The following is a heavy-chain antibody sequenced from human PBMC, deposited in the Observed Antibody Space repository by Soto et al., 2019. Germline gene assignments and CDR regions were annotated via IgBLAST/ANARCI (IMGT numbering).Heavy chain of an antibody. D-gene: IGHD2-2*01. Sequence: GGSLRLSCAASGFTFSSYWMSWVRQSPGKGLEWVANIKQDGSEKYYVESVKGRFTISRDNAKNSLYLQMNSLRAEDTAVYYCARDQSEDAVPLDAFDIWGQGTMVTVSS. J-gene: IGHJ3*02. V-gene: IGHV3-7*01. CDR2: IKQDGSEK. CDR3: ARDQSEDAVPLDAFDI. CDR1: GFTFSSYW.